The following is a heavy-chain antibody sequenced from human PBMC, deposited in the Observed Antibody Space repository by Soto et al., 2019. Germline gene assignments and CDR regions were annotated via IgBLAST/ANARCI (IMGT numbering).Heavy chain of an antibody. D-gene: IGHD5-12*01. J-gene: IGHJ4*02. Sequence: XGSLRLTCAAAGFTFNSYEMNWVRQAPGKGLEWVSSLNSHDGLTHYADSVKGRFAISRDNAKNSLYLQMNSLRVEDTAVYYCTRGGYNEGGFDYWGQGNLVTVSS. V-gene: IGHV3-21*01. CDR1: GFTFNSYE. CDR2: LNSHDGLT. CDR3: TRGGYNEGGFDY.